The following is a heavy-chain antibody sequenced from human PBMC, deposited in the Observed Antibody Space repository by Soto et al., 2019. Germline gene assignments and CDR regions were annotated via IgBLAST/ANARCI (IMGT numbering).Heavy chain of an antibody. CDR2: IIPIFGTA. J-gene: IGHJ6*02. V-gene: IGHV1-69*12. Sequence: QVQLVQSGAEVKKPGSSVKVSCKASGGTFSSYAISCVRQAPGQGLEWMGGIIPIFGTANYAQKFQGRVNITADESTSTAYRELSSLRSEDKAVYYCARQVPAAGYYYGMDVWGQGTTVTVSS. D-gene: IGHD2-2*01. CDR1: GGTFSSYA. CDR3: ARQVPAAGYYYGMDV.